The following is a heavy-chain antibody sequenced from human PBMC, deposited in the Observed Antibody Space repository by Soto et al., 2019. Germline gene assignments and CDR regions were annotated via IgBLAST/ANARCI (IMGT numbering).Heavy chain of an antibody. D-gene: IGHD3-22*01. CDR3: AHGSGWLFDH. CDR1: GFSLSSTAVG. J-gene: IGHJ4*02. Sequence: QITLKESGPTLVRPTQTLTLTCTFSGFSLSSTAVGVGWICQAPGQAPEWLALMYWNDDNHYSPPLKSRLTLTKDTSKNQVVLTMTNVDPVDTATYYCAHGSGWLFDHWGQGTLVTVTS. CDR2: MYWNDDN. V-gene: IGHV2-5*01.